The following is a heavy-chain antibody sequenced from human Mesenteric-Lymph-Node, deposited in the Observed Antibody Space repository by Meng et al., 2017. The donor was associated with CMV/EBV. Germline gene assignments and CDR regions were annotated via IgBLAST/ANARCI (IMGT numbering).Heavy chain of an antibody. CDR1: GFTFDDYA. J-gene: IGHJ4*02. D-gene: IGHD5-12*01. Sequence: SLKISCAASGFTFDDYAIHWVRQGPGKGLERVSSINWNSGTTGYADSVKGRFTISRDNAKNSLYLQMNSLRVEDTAVYYCARDYSGYDNYFDYWGQGTLVTVSS. CDR3: ARDYSGYDNYFDY. V-gene: IGHV3-9*01. CDR2: INWNSGTT.